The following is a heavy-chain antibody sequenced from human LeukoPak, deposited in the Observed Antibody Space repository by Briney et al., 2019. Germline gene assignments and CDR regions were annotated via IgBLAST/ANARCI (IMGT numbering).Heavy chain of an antibody. D-gene: IGHD1-1*01. CDR3: STETDNGHY. Sequence: ASVKVSCKASGYTFISYGISWVRQAPGQGLEWMGWISAYSGNTNHAQKLQGRVTMTTDTSTSTAYMELRSLKSDDTAVYYCSTETDNGHYWAQGTRVTSSS. CDR1: GYTFISYG. J-gene: IGHJ4*02. V-gene: IGHV1-18*01. CDR2: ISAYSGNT.